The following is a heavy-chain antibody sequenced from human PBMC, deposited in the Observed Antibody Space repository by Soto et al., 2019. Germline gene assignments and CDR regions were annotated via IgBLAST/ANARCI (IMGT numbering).Heavy chain of an antibody. CDR1: GGSISSYY. D-gene: IGHD5-18*01. J-gene: IGHJ6*02. Sequence: SETLSLTCTVSGGSISSYYWSWIRQPPGKGLEWIGYIYYSGSTYYNPSLKSRVTISVDTSKNQFSLKLTSVTAADTAVYYCRRSIRYNTEVWGQGTTVTVSS. V-gene: IGHV4-59*08. CDR2: IYYSGST. CDR3: RRSIRYNTEV.